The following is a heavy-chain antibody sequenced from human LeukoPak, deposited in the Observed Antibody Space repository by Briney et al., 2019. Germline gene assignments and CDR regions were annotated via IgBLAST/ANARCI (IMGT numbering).Heavy chain of an antibody. Sequence: ASVKVSCKASGYTFTSYGISWVRQAPGQGLEWMGWISAYNGNTNYAQKLQGRVTMTTDTSTSTAYMELRSLRSDDTAVYYCARVGRGYCSSTSCQTYYYYMDVWGKGTTVTISS. J-gene: IGHJ6*03. D-gene: IGHD2-2*01. CDR3: ARVGRGYCSSTSCQTYYYYMDV. V-gene: IGHV1-18*01. CDR2: ISAYNGNT. CDR1: GYTFTSYG.